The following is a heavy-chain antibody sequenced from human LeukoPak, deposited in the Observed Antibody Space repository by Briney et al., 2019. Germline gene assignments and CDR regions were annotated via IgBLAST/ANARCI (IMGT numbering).Heavy chain of an antibody. CDR3: ARGRDGYNWIDY. D-gene: IGHD5-24*01. J-gene: IGHJ4*02. CDR1: GFTFGHHA. Sequence: SGGSLRLSCAASGFTFGHHAMHWVRQAPGKGLEWVAVIWYDGTNKYYADSVKGRFTISRDNSKNTLYLQMNSLRAEDTAVYYCARGRDGYNWIDYWGQGTLVTVSS. CDR2: IWYDGTNK. V-gene: IGHV3-33*08.